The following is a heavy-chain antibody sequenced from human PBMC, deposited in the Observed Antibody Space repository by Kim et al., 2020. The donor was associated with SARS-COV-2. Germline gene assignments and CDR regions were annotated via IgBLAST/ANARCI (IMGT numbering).Heavy chain of an antibody. D-gene: IGHD3-22*01. J-gene: IGHJ4*02. CDR3: ARLDDSSGYYFDY. V-gene: IGHV4-31*02. Sequence: YTPSLKSRVTISVDTSKNQFSLKLSSVTAADTAVYYCARLDDSSGYYFDYWGQGTLVTVSS.